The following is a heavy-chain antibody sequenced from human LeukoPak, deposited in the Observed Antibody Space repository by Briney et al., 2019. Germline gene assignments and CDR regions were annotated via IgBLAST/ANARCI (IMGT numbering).Heavy chain of an antibody. J-gene: IGHJ4*02. Sequence: GASVKVSCKASGYTFTSYDISWVRQAPGQGLEWMGWISAYNGNTNYAQKLQGRVTMTTDTSTSTAYMELRSLRSDDTAVYYCAKGGYDILTGYDSPSDYWGQGTLVTVSS. D-gene: IGHD3-9*01. CDR3: AKGGYDILTGYDSPSDY. V-gene: IGHV1-18*04. CDR2: ISAYNGNT. CDR1: GYTFTSYD.